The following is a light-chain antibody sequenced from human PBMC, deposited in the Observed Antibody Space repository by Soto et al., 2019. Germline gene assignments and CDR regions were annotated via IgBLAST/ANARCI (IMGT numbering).Light chain of an antibody. V-gene: IGKV3-11*01. CDR2: DAF. Sequence: ENLLKQSPASRSFSTGEKATLPFRASQSVRTYLAWYQQKPGKAPRILIYDAFNRAAGIPARFSGSGSGTDFTLTIRSLEPEDFAVYYCQQRRNWRVTFGQGTKV. J-gene: IGKJ1*01. CDR1: QSVRTY. CDR3: QQRRNWRVT.